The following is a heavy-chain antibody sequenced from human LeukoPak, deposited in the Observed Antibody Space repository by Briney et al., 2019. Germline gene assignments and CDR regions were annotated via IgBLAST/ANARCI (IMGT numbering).Heavy chain of an antibody. CDR1: AYSFTSYW. Sequence: GESLKISCKGSAYSFTSYWIAWVRQMPGKGLEWMGIIYPGDSDTRYSPSYQGQVTISADKSISTAYLQWSSLKASDTAMYYCARQTSGGTYAFDIWGQGTMVTVSS. V-gene: IGHV5-51*01. J-gene: IGHJ3*02. CDR2: IYPGDSDT. D-gene: IGHD2-15*01. CDR3: ARQTSGGTYAFDI.